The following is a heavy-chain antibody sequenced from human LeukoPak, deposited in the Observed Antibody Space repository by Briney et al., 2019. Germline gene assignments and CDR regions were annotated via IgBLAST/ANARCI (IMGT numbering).Heavy chain of an antibody. CDR3: ARGEGELPHDY. CDR2: IYHSGST. CDR1: GYSISSGYY. J-gene: IGHJ4*02. V-gene: IGHV4-38-2*02. Sequence: SETLSLTCTVSGYSISSGYYWGWIRQPPGKGLEWIGSIYHSGSTYYNPSLKSRVTISVDTSKNQFSLKLSSVTAADTAVYYCARGEGELPHDYWGQGTLVTVSS. D-gene: IGHD1-26*01.